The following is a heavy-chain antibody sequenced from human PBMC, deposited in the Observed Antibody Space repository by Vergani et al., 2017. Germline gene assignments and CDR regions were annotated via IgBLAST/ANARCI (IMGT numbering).Heavy chain of an antibody. V-gene: IGHV1-69*01. CDR3: ATPASVEYCSGGSCYSGFDY. CDR2: IIPIFGTA. Sequence: QVQLVQSGAEVKKPGSSVKVSCKASGGTFSSYAISWVRQAPGQGLEWMGGIIPIFGTANYAQKFQGRVTITADESTSTAYMELRSLRSEDTAVYYCATPASVEYCSGGSCYSGFDYWGQGTLVTVSS. CDR1: GGTFSSYA. J-gene: IGHJ4*02. D-gene: IGHD2-15*01.